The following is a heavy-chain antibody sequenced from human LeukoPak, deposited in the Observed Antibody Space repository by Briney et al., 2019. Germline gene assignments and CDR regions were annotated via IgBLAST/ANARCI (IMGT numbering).Heavy chain of an antibody. Sequence: PSETLSLTCAVYGGSFSGYYWSWIRQPPGKGLEWIGEINHSGSTNYNPSLKSRVTISVDTSKNQFSLKLSSVTAADTAVYYCARGHYCSSTSCYGRGAFDIWGQGTMVTVSS. CDR1: GGSFSGYY. J-gene: IGHJ3*02. D-gene: IGHD2-2*01. CDR3: ARGHYCSSTSCYGRGAFDI. V-gene: IGHV4-34*01. CDR2: INHSGST.